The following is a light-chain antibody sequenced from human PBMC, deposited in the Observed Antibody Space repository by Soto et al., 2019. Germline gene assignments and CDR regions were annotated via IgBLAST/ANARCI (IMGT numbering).Light chain of an antibody. CDR1: QSVSSN. CDR3: QQYNKWPPYT. J-gene: IGKJ2*01. V-gene: IGKV3-15*01. Sequence: EIVMTQSPANLSVSPGERATLSCRASQSVSSNLAWYQQKPGQGPRLLIYGASTRATSIPARFSGSGSGTDFTLTINSLQSEDFAVYYCQQYNKWPPYTFRQGTKLEIK. CDR2: GAS.